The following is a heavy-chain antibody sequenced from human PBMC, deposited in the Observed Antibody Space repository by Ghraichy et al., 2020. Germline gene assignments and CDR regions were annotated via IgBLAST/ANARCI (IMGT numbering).Heavy chain of an antibody. CDR3: ARGPFCSGGTCYSQYFDS. D-gene: IGHD2-15*01. CDR2: INTYNGNT. J-gene: IGHJ4*02. CDR1: GYSFTTYG. Sequence: ASVKVSCKASGYSFTTYGISWVRQAPGQGLEWMGWINTYNGNTKYAQGLQGRVTMTTDTSTSTAYMDLRSLRSDDTAIYYCARGPFCSGGTCYSQYFDSWGQGTLVTVSS. V-gene: IGHV1-18*01.